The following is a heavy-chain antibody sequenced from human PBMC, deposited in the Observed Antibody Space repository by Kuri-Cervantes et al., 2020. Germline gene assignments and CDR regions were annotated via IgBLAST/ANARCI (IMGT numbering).Heavy chain of an antibody. CDR3: ARDRELRIFDY. Sequence: GSLRLSCTVSGGSISSGDYYWSWIRQPPGKGLEWIGYIYYSGSTNYNPSLKSRVTISVDTSKNQFSLKLSSVTAADTAVYYCARDRELRIFDYWGQGTLVTVSS. D-gene: IGHD3-10*01. CDR1: GGSISSGDYY. CDR2: IYYSGST. J-gene: IGHJ4*02. V-gene: IGHV4-61*08.